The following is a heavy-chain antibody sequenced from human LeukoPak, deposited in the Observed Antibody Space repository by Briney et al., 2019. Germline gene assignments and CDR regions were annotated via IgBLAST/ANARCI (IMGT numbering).Heavy chain of an antibody. CDR2: IYTSGST. CDR1: GGSISSGSYF. J-gene: IGHJ4*02. D-gene: IGHD3-16*02. V-gene: IGHV4-61*02. CDR3: ASGYDYVWGSYRYTGADFDY. Sequence: PSQTLSLTCTVSGGSISSGSYFGSWIRQPAGRGLELIGRIYTSGSTNYNPSLNSRVTISVDTSKNQFSMKLSSVTAADTAVYYCASGYDYVWGSYRYTGADFDYWGQGTLVTVSS.